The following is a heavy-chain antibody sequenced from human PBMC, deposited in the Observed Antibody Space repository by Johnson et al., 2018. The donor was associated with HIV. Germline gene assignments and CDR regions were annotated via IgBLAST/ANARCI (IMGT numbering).Heavy chain of an antibody. Sequence: EVQLVESGGGVVRPGGSLRLSCAASGFNFDDYGMSWVRQAPGKGLEWVSVIYSGGSTSYADSVKGRFTISRDNAKNTLYLEMKSLRVDDTAVYYCVRDDYAFHIWGQGTMVTVSS. J-gene: IGHJ3*02. CDR2: IYSGGST. V-gene: IGHV3-20*04. CDR3: VRDDYAFHI. CDR1: GFNFDDYG. D-gene: IGHD2-21*02.